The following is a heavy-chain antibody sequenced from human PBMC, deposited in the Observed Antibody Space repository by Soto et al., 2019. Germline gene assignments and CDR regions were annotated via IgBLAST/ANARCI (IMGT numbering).Heavy chain of an antibody. V-gene: IGHV1-18*04. CDR3: ARDRYYFGSGSYYISWFDP. Sequence: ASVKVSCKASGYTFPSYGISGVRQAPGQGLEWMGWISAYNGNTNYEHKLQGRATMTTDTYTRTAYMELRRLRSDDTAVYYCARDRYYFGSGSYYISWFDPWGQGTLVTVSS. CDR1: GYTFPSYG. CDR2: ISAYNGNT. D-gene: IGHD3-10*01. J-gene: IGHJ5*02.